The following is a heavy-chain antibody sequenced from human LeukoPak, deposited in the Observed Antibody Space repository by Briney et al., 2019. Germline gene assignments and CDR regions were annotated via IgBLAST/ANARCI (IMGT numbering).Heavy chain of an antibody. CDR3: ARDPLAARMGAYYYYYYMDV. V-gene: IGHV3-30*04. Sequence: GRSLRLSCAASGFTFSSYAMHWVRQAPGKGLEWVAVISYDGSNKCYADSVKGRFTISRDNSKNTLYLQMNSLRAEDTAVYYCARDPLAARMGAYYYYYYMDVWGKGTTVTVSS. CDR1: GFTFSSYA. J-gene: IGHJ6*03. D-gene: IGHD6-6*01. CDR2: ISYDGSNK.